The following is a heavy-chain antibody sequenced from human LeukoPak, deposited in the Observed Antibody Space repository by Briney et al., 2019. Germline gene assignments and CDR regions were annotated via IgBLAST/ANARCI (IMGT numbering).Heavy chain of an antibody. CDR3: ARAGGMVRGVISPSYFDY. CDR2: IYHSGST. J-gene: IGHJ4*02. CDR1: GDSISNKNW. V-gene: IGHV4-4*02. D-gene: IGHD3-10*01. Sequence: SGTLSLTCAVSGDSISNKNWWSWVRQPPGKGLEWIGEIYHSGSTTYNPSLRSRVTISVDRSENQFSLKLNSVTAADTAVYYCARAGGMVRGVISPSYFDYWGQGTLVTVSS.